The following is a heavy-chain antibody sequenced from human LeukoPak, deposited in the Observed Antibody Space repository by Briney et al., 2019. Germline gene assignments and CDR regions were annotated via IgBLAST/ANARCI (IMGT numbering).Heavy chain of an antibody. Sequence: SETLSLTCTVSGGSISSHYWSWIRQPPGKGLEWIGYINYSGSANYNPSLKSRVTISVDTSKNQFSLKLSSVTAADTAVYYCAREGGGYYIAFDIWGQGTMVTVSS. V-gene: IGHV4-59*11. D-gene: IGHD3-22*01. CDR1: GGSISSHY. CDR3: AREGGGYYIAFDI. J-gene: IGHJ3*02. CDR2: INYSGSA.